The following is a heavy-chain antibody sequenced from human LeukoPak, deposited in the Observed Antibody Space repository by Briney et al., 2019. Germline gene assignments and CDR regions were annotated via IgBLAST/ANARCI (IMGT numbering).Heavy chain of an antibody. J-gene: IGHJ3*02. D-gene: IGHD6-13*01. CDR3: ARDLASSSWSDAFDI. CDR1: GYTITSYG. Sequence: ASVKVSCKASGYTITSYGISWVRQAPGQGLEWMGWISAYNGNTNYAQKLQGRVTMTTDTSTSTAYMELRSLRSDDTAVYYCARDLASSSWSDAFDIWGQGTMVTVSS. CDR2: ISAYNGNT. V-gene: IGHV1-18*01.